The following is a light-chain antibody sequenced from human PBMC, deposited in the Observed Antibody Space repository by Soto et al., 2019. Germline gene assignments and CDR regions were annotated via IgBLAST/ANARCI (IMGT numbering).Light chain of an antibody. Sequence: IQMTQSPATLSVSPGERATLSCRASQTIYSNVAWYQQRPGQAPRLLIYRASARATGIPARFSGSGSGTEFTLSIGSLQSEDYAVYYCKQYQNLWKSGQGTKVAIK. V-gene: IGKV3-15*01. CDR3: KQYQNLWK. J-gene: IGKJ1*01. CDR1: QTIYSN. CDR2: RAS.